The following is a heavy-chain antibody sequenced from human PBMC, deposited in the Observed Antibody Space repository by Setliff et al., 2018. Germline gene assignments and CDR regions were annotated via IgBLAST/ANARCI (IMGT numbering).Heavy chain of an antibody. J-gene: IGHJ4*02. CDR1: GYTFTNYW. D-gene: IGHD6-13*01. CDR3: ARALASAGTVFFDY. CDR2: LKPGDSGI. Sequence: GESLKISCQGSGYTFTNYWIGWVRQMPGKGLEWMGILKPGDSGIRYSPSFQGQVTLSADRSISTAYLQWSSLKASDTAMYYCARALASAGTVFFDYWGQGTLVTVSS. V-gene: IGHV5-51*01.